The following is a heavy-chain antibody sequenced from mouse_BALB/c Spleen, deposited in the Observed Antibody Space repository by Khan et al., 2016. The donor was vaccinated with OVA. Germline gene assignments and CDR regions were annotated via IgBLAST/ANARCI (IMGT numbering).Heavy chain of an antibody. CDR3: ARDGYSPWFAY. CDR2: IDPENGDT. D-gene: IGHD2-3*01. Sequence: EVQLQESGAELVRPGALVKLSCKASGFNIKDYYMHWVKQRPEQGLVWIGRIDPENGDTIYDPKFQGKASITSDTSSNTAYLQLSSLTSEDTAVDYCARDGYSPWFAYWGQGTLITVSA. J-gene: IGHJ3*01. V-gene: IGHV14-1*02. CDR1: GFNIKDYY.